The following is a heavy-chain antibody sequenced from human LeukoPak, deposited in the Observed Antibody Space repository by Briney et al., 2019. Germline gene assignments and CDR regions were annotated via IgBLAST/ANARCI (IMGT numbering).Heavy chain of an antibody. Sequence: GGSLRLSCGASVYTFSSSAMHWVRHAPGKRLEWVAGTSYNGNNKFYADSVKGRFSISRDNSKNTLYLQMDSLRAEDTAVYYCTKGDNYYDTSGYYHVKALFDYWGQGALVTVSS. CDR1: VYTFSSSA. CDR2: TSYNGNNK. D-gene: IGHD3-22*01. CDR3: TKGDNYYDTSGYYHVKALFDY. J-gene: IGHJ4*02. V-gene: IGHV3-30*04.